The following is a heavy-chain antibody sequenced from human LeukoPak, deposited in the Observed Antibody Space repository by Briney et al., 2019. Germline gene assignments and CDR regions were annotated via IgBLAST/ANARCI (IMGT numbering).Heavy chain of an antibody. J-gene: IGHJ4*02. CDR1: GFTVSTNY. Sequence: PGGSLRLSCAASGFTVSTNYMSWVRQAPGKGLEWVSVIYSGGSTNYADSVKGRFTISRDNSKNTVYLQMNSLRAEDTAVYYCAKVWAMVRGVSYFDYWGQGTLVTVSS. CDR2: IYSGGST. CDR3: AKVWAMVRGVSYFDY. V-gene: IGHV3-66*01. D-gene: IGHD3-10*01.